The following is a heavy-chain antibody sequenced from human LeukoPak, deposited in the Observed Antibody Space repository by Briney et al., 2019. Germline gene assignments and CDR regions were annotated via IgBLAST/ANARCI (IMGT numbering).Heavy chain of an antibody. D-gene: IGHD5-12*01. J-gene: IGHJ4*02. Sequence: GGSLRLYCAVSGFTFSTYAMSWVRQAPGKGLEWVSAVRGSGSDKYYADSVKGRFTISRDNSKNTLYLQMNSLRAGDTAIYYCAKTSRGNSAYVSPFDYWGQGTLVTVSS. CDR3: AKTSRGNSAYVSPFDY. CDR1: GFTFSTYA. V-gene: IGHV3-23*01. CDR2: VRGSGSDK.